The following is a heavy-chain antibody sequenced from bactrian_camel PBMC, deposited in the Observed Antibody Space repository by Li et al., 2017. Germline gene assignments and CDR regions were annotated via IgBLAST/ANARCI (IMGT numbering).Heavy chain of an antibody. D-gene: IGHD2*01. CDR2: IDRRGKT. CDR3: AVADSAGDCYSASEYNY. CDR1: DNAGSRHC. J-gene: IGHJ4*01. Sequence: HVQLVESGGGSVQVGGSLGLSCRISDNAGSRHCMGWFRQGSGEEREGVATIDRRGKTTYAESVKGRFTASKDNAGNTLYLHMNSLKPDDTAMYVCAVADSAGDCYSASEYNYWGQGTQVTVS. V-gene: IGHV3S53*01.